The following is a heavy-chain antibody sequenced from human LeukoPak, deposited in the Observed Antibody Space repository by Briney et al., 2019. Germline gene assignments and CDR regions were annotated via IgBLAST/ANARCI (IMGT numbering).Heavy chain of an antibody. CDR1: GYTFTGYY. J-gene: IGHJ3*02. CDR3: AREYYYDSSGYYQSDAFDI. D-gene: IGHD3-22*01. Sequence: ASVKVSCKASGYTFTGYYMHWVRQAPGQGLEWMGWINPNSGGTNYAQKFQGRVTMTRDTSISTAYMELSRLRSDDTAVYYCAREYYYDSSGYYQSDAFDIWGQGTMVTVSS. V-gene: IGHV1-2*02. CDR2: INPNSGGT.